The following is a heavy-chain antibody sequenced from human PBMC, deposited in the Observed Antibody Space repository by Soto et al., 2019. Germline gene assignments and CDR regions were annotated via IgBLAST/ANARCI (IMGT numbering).Heavy chain of an antibody. J-gene: IGHJ4*02. CDR1: GFSLSNARMG. D-gene: IGHD3-10*01. V-gene: IGHV2-26*01. Sequence: QVTLKESGSVLVKPTETLTLTCTVSGFSLSNARMGVSWIRQPPGKALEWLAHIFSNDEKSYSTSLKSRLTISKDTSKSQVVLTMTNMDPVDTATYYCARIGGFGDGLPDQADYWGQGTLVTVSS. CDR2: IFSNDEK. CDR3: ARIGGFGDGLPDQADY.